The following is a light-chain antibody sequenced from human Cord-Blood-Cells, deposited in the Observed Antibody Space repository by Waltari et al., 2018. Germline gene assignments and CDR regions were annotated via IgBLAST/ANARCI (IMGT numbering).Light chain of an antibody. CDR3: CSYAGSYV. CDR1: SSDVGGYNY. V-gene: IGLV2-11*01. Sequence: QSALTQPRSVSGSPGQSVTISCTGTSSDVGGYNYVSWYQQHPGKAPKLMIYDVSNRPSGVPDRFSGSKSGNTASLTISGLQAEDEADYYCCSYAGSYVVGTGTKVTVL. J-gene: IGLJ1*01. CDR2: DVS.